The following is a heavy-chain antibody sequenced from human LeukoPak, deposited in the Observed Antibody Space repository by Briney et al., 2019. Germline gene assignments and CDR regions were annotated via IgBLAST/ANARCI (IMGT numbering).Heavy chain of an antibody. Sequence: SETLSLTCAVSGYPISSGYYWGWIRQPLGKGLEWIGHIYRSGTTYYNPSLKSRVTISVDTSKNQFSLRLNPVTAADTAVYYCARLRNNYNDNGDFPRYWGQGTLVTVSS. CDR2: IYRSGTT. J-gene: IGHJ4*02. D-gene: IGHD4-17*01. CDR3: ARLRNNYNDNGDFPRY. CDR1: GYPISSGYY. V-gene: IGHV4-38-2*01.